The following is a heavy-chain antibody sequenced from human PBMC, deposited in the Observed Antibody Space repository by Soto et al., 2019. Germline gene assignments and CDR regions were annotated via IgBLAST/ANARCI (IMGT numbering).Heavy chain of an antibody. CDR1: GFTFSSYA. J-gene: IGHJ4*02. CDR3: ARDVSSGYSGLIDY. Sequence: GGSLRLSCAASGFTFSSYAMHWVRQAPGKGLEWVAVISYDGSNKYYADSVKGRFTISRDNPKNTLYLQMNSLRAEDTAVYYCARDVSSGYSGLIDYWGQGTLVTVSS. CDR2: ISYDGSNK. D-gene: IGHD3-22*01. V-gene: IGHV3-30-3*01.